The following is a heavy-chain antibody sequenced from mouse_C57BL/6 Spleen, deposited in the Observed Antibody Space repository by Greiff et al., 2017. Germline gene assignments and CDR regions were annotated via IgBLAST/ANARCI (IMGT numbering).Heavy chain of an antibody. V-gene: IGHV1-81*01. D-gene: IGHD1-1*01. CDR2: IYPRSGNT. CDR3: ARYYGSSYLNWYFDV. J-gene: IGHJ1*03. Sequence: QVQLKQSGAELARPGASVKLSCKASGYTFTSYGISWVKQRTGQGLEWIGEIYPRSGNTYYNEKFKGKATLTADKSSSTAYMELRSLTSEDSAVXFCARYYGSSYLNWYFDVWGTGTTVTVSS. CDR1: GYTFTSYG.